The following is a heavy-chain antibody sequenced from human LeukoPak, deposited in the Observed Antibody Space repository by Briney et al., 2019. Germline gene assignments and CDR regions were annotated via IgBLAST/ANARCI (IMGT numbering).Heavy chain of an antibody. CDR2: ISSSSSTI. CDR3: AKYPRTWGSSWNYYYYMDV. Sequence: GGSLRLSCAASGFTFSSYSMNWVRQAPGKGLEWVSYISSSSSTIYYADSVKGRFTVSRDNAKNSLYLQMNSLRADDTAVYYCAKYPRTWGSSWNYYYYMDVWGKGTTVTISS. D-gene: IGHD6-13*01. J-gene: IGHJ6*03. V-gene: IGHV3-48*01. CDR1: GFTFSSYS.